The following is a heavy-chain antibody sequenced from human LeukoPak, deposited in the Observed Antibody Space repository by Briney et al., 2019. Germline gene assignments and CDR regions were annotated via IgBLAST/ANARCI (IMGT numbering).Heavy chain of an antibody. CDR3: AKSLLGTLGGFDH. Sequence: PGGSLRLSCAASGFTVSSNYMSWVRQAPGKGLEWVSVIYSGGSTYYADSVKGRFTISRDNSKNTLYLQMNSLRAEDSATYYCAKSLLGTLGGFDHWGQGTLVTVSS. CDR1: GFTVSSNY. CDR2: IYSGGST. J-gene: IGHJ4*02. V-gene: IGHV3-53*01. D-gene: IGHD3-16*01.